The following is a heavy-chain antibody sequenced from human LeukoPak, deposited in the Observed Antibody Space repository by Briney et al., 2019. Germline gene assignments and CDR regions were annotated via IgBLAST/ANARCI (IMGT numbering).Heavy chain of an antibody. J-gene: IGHJ3*02. V-gene: IGHV4-59*01. CDR3: ARFGHYAFDI. CDR1: GGSISGFY. D-gene: IGHD3-16*01. Sequence: SETLSLTCTVSGGSISGFYWSWIRQSPGKGLELIGYIHYSGSTNYNPPLRSRVTVSVDASKKQFSLNLSSVTAADTAVYYCARFGHYAFDIWGQGTLCTVSS. CDR2: IHYSGST.